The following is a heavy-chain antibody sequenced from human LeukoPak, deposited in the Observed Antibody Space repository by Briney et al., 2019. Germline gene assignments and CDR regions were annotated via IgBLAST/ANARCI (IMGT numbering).Heavy chain of an antibody. D-gene: IGHD3-10*01. CDR3: ARTRYYYNSRSYGAPYYFDY. J-gene: IGHJ4*02. V-gene: IGHV4-39*01. Sequence: PSETLSLTCTVSGGSISSSSYYWGWIRQPPGKGLEWIGSIYYSGSTYYNPSLKSRVTISVDTSKNQFSLKLSSVTAADTAVYYCARTRYYYNSRSYGAPYYFDYWGQGTLVTVSS. CDR1: GGSISSSSYY. CDR2: IYYSGST.